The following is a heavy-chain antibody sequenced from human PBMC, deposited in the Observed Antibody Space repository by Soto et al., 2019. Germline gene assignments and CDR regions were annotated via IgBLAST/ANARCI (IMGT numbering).Heavy chain of an antibody. J-gene: IGHJ6*02. D-gene: IGHD3-16*01. Sequence: EVQLVESGGGLVQPGGSLRLSCEASGFMFSTYLMSWVRQAPGKGLEWVANIKQGGNEKFYVDSVKGRFTISRDNAKKSLFLQMNSLRPEDTAVYYCVGALTYEVPYYYYGMDVWDQGTTVTVSS. V-gene: IGHV3-7*01. CDR2: IKQGGNEK. CDR1: GFMFSTYL. CDR3: VGALTYEVPYYYYGMDV.